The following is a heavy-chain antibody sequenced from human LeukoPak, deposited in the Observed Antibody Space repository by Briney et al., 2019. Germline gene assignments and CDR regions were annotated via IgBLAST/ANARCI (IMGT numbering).Heavy chain of an antibody. Sequence: GGSLRLSCAASGFTFSSYGMHWVRQAPGKGLEWVAVIWYDGSNKYYADSVKGRFTISRDNSKNTLYLQMNSLRTEDTAVYYCAKGYMSTALFDYWGQGTLVTVSS. CDR3: AKGYMSTALFDY. CDR1: GFTFSSYG. CDR2: IWYDGSNK. D-gene: IGHD4-17*01. J-gene: IGHJ4*02. V-gene: IGHV3-33*06.